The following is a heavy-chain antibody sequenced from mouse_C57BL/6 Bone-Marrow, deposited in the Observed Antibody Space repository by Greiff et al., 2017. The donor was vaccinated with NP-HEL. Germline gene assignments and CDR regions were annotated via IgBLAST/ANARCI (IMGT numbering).Heavy chain of an antibody. CDR2: ISTYYGDA. CDR1: GYTFTDYA. Sequence: QVQLQQSGPELVRPGVSVKLSCKGSGYTFTDYAMHWVKQSHAQSLEWIGAISTYYGDASYNQKFKDKATLTVDKSSSTAYMELARLTSEDAAVYYCARWSDFAYYFDYWGQGTTLTVSS. J-gene: IGHJ2*01. V-gene: IGHV1-67*01. CDR3: ARWSDFAYYFDY.